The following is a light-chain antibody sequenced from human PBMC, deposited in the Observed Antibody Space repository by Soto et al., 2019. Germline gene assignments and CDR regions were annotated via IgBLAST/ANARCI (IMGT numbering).Light chain of an antibody. CDR1: NMGRET. Sequence: SYELTQSPSVSVAPRQTARITCGGNNMGRETVHWYQQKPGQAPVLVVADDSDRPSGIPERFSGSSYGNTATLTISRVDAGDEADYYCQLWDSSTDLVIFGGGTKLTVL. CDR3: QLWDSSTDLVI. CDR2: DDS. J-gene: IGLJ2*01. V-gene: IGLV3-21*02.